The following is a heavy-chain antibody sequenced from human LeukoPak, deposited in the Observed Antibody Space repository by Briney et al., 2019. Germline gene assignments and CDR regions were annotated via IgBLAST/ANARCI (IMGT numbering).Heavy chain of an antibody. CDR2: IKQDGCEK. Sequence: GGSLRHSCVSSRFTLSSYLMRWVRPAPGKGLEWVGNIKQDGCEKYYGDSVKGRFNISRDSAKNSLYLQMNSLRAEDTAVYYCATEHYSYCYIDYWGQGTLVTVSS. J-gene: IGHJ4*02. D-gene: IGHD5-18*01. V-gene: IGHV3-7*05. CDR3: ATEHYSYCYIDY. CDR1: RFTLSSYL.